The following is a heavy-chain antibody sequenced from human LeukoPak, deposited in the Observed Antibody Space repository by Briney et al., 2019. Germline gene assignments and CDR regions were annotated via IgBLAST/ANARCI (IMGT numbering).Heavy chain of an antibody. CDR3: AETNTQDWFDP. CDR2: IYHSGET. D-gene: IGHD2-8*01. CDR1: GGSISSTSYY. Sequence: SETLSLTCRVSGGSISSTSYYWGWIRQPPGKGLEWIASIYHSGETFYNPSLESRVAISVDTSNNEVLLDLYSVTAAGTAMYYCAETNTQDWFDPWGRGTLVTVSS. V-gene: IGHV4-39*06. J-gene: IGHJ5*02.